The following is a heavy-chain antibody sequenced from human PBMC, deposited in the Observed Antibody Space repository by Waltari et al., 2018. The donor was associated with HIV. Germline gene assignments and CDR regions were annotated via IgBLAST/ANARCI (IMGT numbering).Heavy chain of an antibody. D-gene: IGHD3-16*02. CDR3: ARKHGELSLSRGLFVY. Sequence: QVQLVEPGGGVVLLGGSRRLSGAGSCFTFSRYVMHWVRQATGKGLEWVAFIRYDGSNKYCADSVKGRFTISRDNSKNTLYLQRNSLRAEDTAVYYCARKHGELSLSRGLFVYWGQGTVVTVSS. V-gene: IGHV3-30*02. CDR1: CFTFSRYV. J-gene: IGHJ4*02. CDR2: IRYDGSNK.